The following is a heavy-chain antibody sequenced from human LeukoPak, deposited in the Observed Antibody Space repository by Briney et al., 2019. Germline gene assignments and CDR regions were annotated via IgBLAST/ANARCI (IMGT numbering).Heavy chain of an antibody. Sequence: SETLSLTCAVYGGSFSGYYWSWIRQPPGKGLEWIGEINHSGSTYYNPSLKSRVTISVDTSKNRFSLKLSSVTAADTAVYYCARLSVSAAAGTPLGYWGQGTLVTVSS. J-gene: IGHJ4*02. CDR3: ARLSVSAAAGTPLGY. CDR2: INHSGST. CDR1: GGSFSGYY. D-gene: IGHD6-13*01. V-gene: IGHV4-34*01.